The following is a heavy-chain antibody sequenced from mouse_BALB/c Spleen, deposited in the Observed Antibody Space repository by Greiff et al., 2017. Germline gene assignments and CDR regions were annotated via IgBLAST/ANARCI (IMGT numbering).Heavy chain of an antibody. CDR3: TRGDGNYGGWDFDD. J-gene: IGHJ1*01. D-gene: IGHD2-1*01. V-gene: IGHV1-5*01. CDR1: GYTFTSYW. Sequence: EVKLMESGTVLARPGASVKMSCKASGYTFTSYWMHWVKQRPGQGLEWIGAIYPGNSDTSYNQKFKGKAKLTAVTSTSTAYMELSSLTNEDSAVYCCTRGDGNYGGWDFDDWGAGTTVTVSS. CDR2: IYPGNSDT.